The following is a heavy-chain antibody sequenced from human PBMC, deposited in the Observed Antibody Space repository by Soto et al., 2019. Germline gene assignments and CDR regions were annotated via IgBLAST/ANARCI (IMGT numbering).Heavy chain of an antibody. CDR3: AIQGGRPGWFDP. J-gene: IGHJ5*02. V-gene: IGHV3-7*01. CDR1: DFTFRNYW. Sequence: GGSLRLSCATSDFTFRNYWMSWVRQAPGKGLEWVANIKQDGSEKYYVDYVKGRFTISRDNAKNSLYLQMNRLRAEDTAVYYCAIQGGRPGWFDPWGQGTLVTVSS. D-gene: IGHD3-16*01. CDR2: IKQDGSEK.